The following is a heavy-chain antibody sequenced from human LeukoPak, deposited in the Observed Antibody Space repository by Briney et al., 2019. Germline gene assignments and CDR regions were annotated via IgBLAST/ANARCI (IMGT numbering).Heavy chain of an antibody. CDR1: GFTFSSYW. D-gene: IGHD6-19*01. J-gene: IGHJ4*02. Sequence: GGSLRLSCAASGFTFSSYWMHWVRQAPGKGLEWVAVIWYDGSNKYYADSVKGRFTISRDNSKNTLYLQMNSLRAEDTAVYYCARISLESSGWYSLDYWGQGTLVTVSS. V-gene: IGHV3-33*08. CDR3: ARISLESSGWYSLDY. CDR2: IWYDGSNK.